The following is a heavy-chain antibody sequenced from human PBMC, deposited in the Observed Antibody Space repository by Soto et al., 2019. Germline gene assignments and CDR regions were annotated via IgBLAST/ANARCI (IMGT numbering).Heavy chain of an antibody. D-gene: IGHD6-13*01. J-gene: IGHJ6*02. CDR2: ISGSGGST. V-gene: IGHV3-23*01. Sequence: LRLSCAASGFTFSSYAMSWVRQAPGKGLEWVSAISGSGGSTYYADSVKGRFTISRDNSKNTLYLQMNSLRAEDTAVYYCAKALGIAAAGYYYYGMDVWGQGTTVTVSS. CDR1: GFTFSSYA. CDR3: AKALGIAAAGYYYYGMDV.